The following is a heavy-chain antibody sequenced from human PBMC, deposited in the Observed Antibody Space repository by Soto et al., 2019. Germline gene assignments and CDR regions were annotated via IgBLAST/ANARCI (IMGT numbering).Heavy chain of an antibody. CDR2: INHSGST. V-gene: IGHV4-34*01. Sequence: PSETLSLTCAVYGGSFSGYYWSWIRQPPGKGLEWIGEINHSGSTNYNPSLKSRVTISVDTSKNQFSLKLSSVTAADTAVYYCASSKAGADSAYAYGLFGNLDYGGNSNWFDPWGQGTLVTVSS. D-gene: IGHD4-17*01. J-gene: IGHJ5*02. CDR3: ASSKAGADSAYAYGLFGNLDYGGNSNWFDP. CDR1: GGSFSGYY.